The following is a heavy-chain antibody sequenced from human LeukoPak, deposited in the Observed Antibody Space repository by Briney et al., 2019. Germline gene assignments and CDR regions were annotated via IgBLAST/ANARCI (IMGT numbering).Heavy chain of an antibody. D-gene: IGHD3-3*01. CDR3: AGVTIFGVVTNWFDL. CDR1: GGSISSYY. CDR2: IYYSGST. Sequence: SETLSLTCTVSGGSISSYYWSWIRQPPGKGLEWIGYIYYSGSTNYNPSLKSRVTISVDTSKNQFSLKLSSVTAADTAVYYCAGVTIFGVVTNWFDLWGQGTLVTVSP. J-gene: IGHJ5*02. V-gene: IGHV4-59*08.